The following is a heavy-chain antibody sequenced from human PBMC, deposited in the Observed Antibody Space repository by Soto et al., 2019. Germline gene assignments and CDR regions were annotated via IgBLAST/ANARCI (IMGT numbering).Heavy chain of an antibody. J-gene: IGHJ4*02. CDR2: IIPIFGTA. CDR3: ARRTYYYDSSGYTHDY. V-gene: IGHV1-69*12. Sequence: QVHLVQSGAEVKKPGSSVKVSCKASGGTFSSYAMSWVRQAPGQGLEWMGGIIPIFGTADYAQTFQGRVTITADESTSTAYMELSSLRPEDTAVYYCARRTYYYDSSGYTHDYWGQGTLVTVSS. CDR1: GGTFSSYA. D-gene: IGHD3-22*01.